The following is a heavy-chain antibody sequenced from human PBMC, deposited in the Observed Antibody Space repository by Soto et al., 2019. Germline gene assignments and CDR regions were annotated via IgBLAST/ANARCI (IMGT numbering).Heavy chain of an antibody. J-gene: IGHJ4*02. V-gene: IGHV4-59*01. D-gene: IGHD6-19*01. CDR2: IYYSGST. CDR3: ARVIGGWYGHDD. CDR1: GGSLSSYY. Sequence: QVQLQESGPGLVKPSETLSLTCTVSGGSLSSYYWSWIRQPPGKGLEWIGYIYYSGSTNYNPSPKGRVPICVDTAKNHLYLNLSSVTAADKGVYNCARVIGGWYGHDDWGQGTMVTVSS.